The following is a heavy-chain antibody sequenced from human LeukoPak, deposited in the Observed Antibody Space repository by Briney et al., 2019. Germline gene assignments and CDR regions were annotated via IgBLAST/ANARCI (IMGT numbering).Heavy chain of an antibody. V-gene: IGHV4-59*01. CDR2: IYYSGST. D-gene: IGHD3-22*01. CDR3: ARAGPDSSGYSYYFDY. CDR1: GGSISSYY. J-gene: IGHJ4*02. Sequence: SETLSLTCTVSGGSISSYYWSWIRQPPGKGLEWVGYIYYSGSTNYNPSLKSRVTISVDTSKNQFSLKLSSVTAADTAVYYCARAGPDSSGYSYYFDYWGQGTLVTVSS.